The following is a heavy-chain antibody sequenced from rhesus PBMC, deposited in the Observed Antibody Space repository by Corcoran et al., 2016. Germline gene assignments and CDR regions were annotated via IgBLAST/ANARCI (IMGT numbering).Heavy chain of an antibody. V-gene: IGHV4-76*01. CDR3: ARDSQSGSFDS. CDR2: IYGSSGTT. D-gene: IGHD6-25*01. CDR1: GGSISGGYG. J-gene: IGHJ4*01. Sequence: QVQLQESGPGVVKPSETLSLTCAVSGGSISGGYGWSWIRQPPGKGLEGIGYIYGSSGTTNYTPSLKNRVPISKDASKNHFSLKLGSVPAADTAVYYCARDSQSGSFDSWGQGVLVTVSS.